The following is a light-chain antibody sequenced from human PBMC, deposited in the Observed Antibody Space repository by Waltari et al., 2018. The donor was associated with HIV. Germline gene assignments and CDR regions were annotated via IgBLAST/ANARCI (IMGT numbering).Light chain of an antibody. CDR1: AFPTTS. V-gene: IGLV3-10*01. CDR3: YSTDNSGHHRV. Sequence: SYALPQPPSVAVSPGQTARPTCTGAAFPTTSASWYQQKSGQAPGLVIYEDSKRPSGFPGRFSGSSSGTTATLTISGAQVEDEADYYCYSTDNSGHHRVFGTGTKLTVL. CDR2: EDS. J-gene: IGLJ2*01.